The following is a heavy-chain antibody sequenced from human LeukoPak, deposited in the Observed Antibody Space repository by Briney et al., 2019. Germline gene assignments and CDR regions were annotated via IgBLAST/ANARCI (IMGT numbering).Heavy chain of an antibody. J-gene: IGHJ2*01. CDR1: GYTFSDYY. V-gene: IGHV1-2*02. CDR2: INLNTGGT. CDR3: GSVRGILSYFDL. Sequence: APVKVSCKASGYTFSDYYIHWVRQAPGQGPKWMGWINLNTGGTNYAQKFDGRFSMTRDTSINTAFMELSGLTLDDTAVYYCGSVRGILSYFDLWGRGTLVTVSS. D-gene: IGHD3-16*01.